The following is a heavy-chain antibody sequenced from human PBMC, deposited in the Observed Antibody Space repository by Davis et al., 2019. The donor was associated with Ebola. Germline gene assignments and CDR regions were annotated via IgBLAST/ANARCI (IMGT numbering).Heavy chain of an antibody. CDR2: INPSAGYT. CDR3: ARDGPDYYGLDV. Sequence: ASVKVSCKASGYTFTKYGITWVRQAPGQGLEWMGVINPSAGYTNYAQKFQGRVTITRDTSTRTVYMEVRRLRSEDTGVYYCARDGPDYYGLDVWGQGTAVTVSS. J-gene: IGHJ6*02. V-gene: IGHV1-46*01. CDR1: GYTFTKYG.